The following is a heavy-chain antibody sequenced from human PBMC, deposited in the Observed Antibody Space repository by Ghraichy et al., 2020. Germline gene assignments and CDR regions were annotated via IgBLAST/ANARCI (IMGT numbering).Heavy chain of an antibody. D-gene: IGHD6-6*01. CDR2: INPLSGGT. V-gene: IGHV1-2*04. Sequence: ASVKVSCKASGYTFTGYYIHWVRQAPGQGLEWMGWINPLSGGTNFAQKFQGWVTMTRDTSISTAYMELSRLKSDDTAVFYCARGSSDPYYYGMDVWGQGTTVIVSS. CDR3: ARGSSDPYYYGMDV. J-gene: IGHJ6*02. CDR1: GYTFTGYY.